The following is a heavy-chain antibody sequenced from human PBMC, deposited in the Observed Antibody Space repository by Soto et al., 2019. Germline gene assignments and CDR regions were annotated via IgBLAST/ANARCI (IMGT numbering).Heavy chain of an antibody. J-gene: IGHJ4*02. CDR3: TRQHSGYCSGGSCYSAAWVY. CDR2: IYPGDSDT. D-gene: IGHD2-15*01. Sequence: GESLKISGKGSGYSFTSYWIGCVRQMPGKGLEWMGIIYPGDSDTRYSPSFQGQVTISADKSISTAYLQWSSLKASDTAMYYCTRQHSGYCSGGSCYSAAWVYWGQGTLVTVSS. CDR1: GYSFTSYW. V-gene: IGHV5-51*01.